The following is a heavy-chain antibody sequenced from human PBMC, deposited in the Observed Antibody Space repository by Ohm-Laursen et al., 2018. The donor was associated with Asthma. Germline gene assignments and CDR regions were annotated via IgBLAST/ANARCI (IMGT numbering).Heavy chain of an antibody. CDR1: GFTFSSYG. Sequence: SLRLSCAASGFTFSSYGMHWVRQAPGKGLEWLAVISCDGSDKKYADSVKGRFTSPRDDAKNTLYLQMDSLRPEDTAVYYCARDWGRCDGSGYSDFDYWGQGTLVTVSS. J-gene: IGHJ4*02. CDR3: ARDWGRCDGSGYSDFDY. CDR2: ISCDGSDK. D-gene: IGHD3-22*01. V-gene: IGHV3-30*03.